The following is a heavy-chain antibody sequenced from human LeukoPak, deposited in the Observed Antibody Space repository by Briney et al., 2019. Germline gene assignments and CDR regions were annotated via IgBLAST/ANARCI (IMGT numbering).Heavy chain of an antibody. CDR1: GGSISSSSYY. CDR3: AREARYFDWLPFDY. CDR2: IYYSGST. V-gene: IGHV4-39*07. Sequence: SETLSLTCTVSGGSISSSSYYWGWIRQPPGKGLGWIGSIYYSGSTYYNPSLKSRVTISVDTSKNQFSLKLSSVTAADTAVYYCAREARYFDWLPFDYWGQGTLVTVSS. J-gene: IGHJ4*02. D-gene: IGHD3-9*01.